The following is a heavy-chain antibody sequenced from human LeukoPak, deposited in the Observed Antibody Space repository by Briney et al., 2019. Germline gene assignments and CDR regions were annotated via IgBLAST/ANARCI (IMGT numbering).Heavy chain of an antibody. CDR3: ARDRSRGFDY. CDR1: GFTFSSYS. Sequence: GGSLRLSCAASGFTFSSYSMNWVRQAPGKGLEWVSYISSSSSTIYYADSVKGRFTISRDNAKNSLYLQMNGLRDEDTAVYYCARDRSRGFDYWGQGTLVTVSS. J-gene: IGHJ4*02. D-gene: IGHD6-13*01. CDR2: ISSSSSTI. V-gene: IGHV3-48*02.